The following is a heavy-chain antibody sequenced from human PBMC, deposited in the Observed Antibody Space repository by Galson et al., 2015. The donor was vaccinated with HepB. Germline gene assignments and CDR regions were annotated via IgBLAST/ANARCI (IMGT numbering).Heavy chain of an antibody. Sequence: SLRLSCAASGFTFSSYAMTWVRQAPGKGLEWVSTITAIGVSTYYADSVKGRFTISRDNSNNMVYLQMNSLRAEDAAMYYCAKASGSGSSDRIDYWGQGTLVTVSS. CDR2: ITAIGVST. CDR3: AKASGSGSSDRIDY. J-gene: IGHJ4*02. V-gene: IGHV3-23*01. D-gene: IGHD3-10*01. CDR1: GFTFSSYA.